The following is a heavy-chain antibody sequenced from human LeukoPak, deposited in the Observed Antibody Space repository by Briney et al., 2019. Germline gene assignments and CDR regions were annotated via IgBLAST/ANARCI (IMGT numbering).Heavy chain of an antibody. J-gene: IGHJ4*02. CDR3: ARRLLDPGIAAAGTRGEFDY. CDR1: GYSISSGYY. D-gene: IGHD6-13*01. Sequence: PSETLSLTCTVSGYSISSGYYWGWIRQPPGKGPEWIGSIYHSGSTYYNPSLKSRVTISVDTSKNQFSLKLSSVTAADTAVYYCARRLLDPGIAAAGTRGEFDYWGQGTLVTVSS. V-gene: IGHV4-38-2*02. CDR2: IYHSGST.